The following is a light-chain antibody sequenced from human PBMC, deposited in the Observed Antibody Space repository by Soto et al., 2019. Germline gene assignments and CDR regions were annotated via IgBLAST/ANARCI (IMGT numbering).Light chain of an antibody. CDR2: DVS. Sequence: QSALTQPASVSGSPGQSITISCTGTSSDVGGYNYVSWYQQHPGKAPKLIIYDVSNRPSGVSNRFSGSKSGNTASLTISGLQADDEAEYYFSSYTSSTTLVFGTGTKLTVL. V-gene: IGLV2-14*03. J-gene: IGLJ1*01. CDR1: SSDVGGYNY. CDR3: SSYTSSTTLV.